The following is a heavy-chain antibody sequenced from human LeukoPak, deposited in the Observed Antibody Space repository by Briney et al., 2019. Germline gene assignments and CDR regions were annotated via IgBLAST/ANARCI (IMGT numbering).Heavy chain of an antibody. D-gene: IGHD3-10*01. Sequence: NPGGSLRLSCAASGFTFNTYSMNWVRQAPGKGLEWVSSISHTSTYIYYADSLKGRFAISRDNAKNSLYLQMNSLRAEDTAVYYCPRENRGSFDYWGQGTLVTVSS. CDR3: PRENRGSFDY. V-gene: IGHV3-21*01. CDR2: ISHTSTYI. CDR1: GFTFNTYS. J-gene: IGHJ4*02.